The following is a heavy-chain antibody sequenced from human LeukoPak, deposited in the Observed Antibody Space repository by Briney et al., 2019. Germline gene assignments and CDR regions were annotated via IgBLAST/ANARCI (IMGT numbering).Heavy chain of an antibody. V-gene: IGHV1-8*01. CDR1: GYTFTNYD. D-gene: IGHD3-10*01. J-gene: IGHJ5*02. Sequence: ASVKVSCKASGYTFTNYDINWVRQATGQGLEWMGWMNPNSGNTGYAQKFQGRVTMTRNTSISTAYMELSSLRSEDTAVYYCARVRRSGSRNWFDPWGQGTLVTVSS. CDR3: ARVRRSGSRNWFDP. CDR2: MNPNSGNT.